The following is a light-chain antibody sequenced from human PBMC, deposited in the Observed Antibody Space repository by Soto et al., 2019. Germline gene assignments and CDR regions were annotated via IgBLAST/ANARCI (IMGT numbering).Light chain of an antibody. CDR2: EVS. J-gene: IGLJ2*01. CDR1: SSDVGGYNY. Sequence: QSALTQPASVSGSPGQSITISCTGTSSDVGGYNYVSWYQQHPGKGPKLMIYEVSNRPSGVSNRFSGSKSGNTASLTISWLQAEDEADYYCMSYTSSNSRVFGGGTKLTVL. CDR3: MSYTSSNSRV. V-gene: IGLV2-14*01.